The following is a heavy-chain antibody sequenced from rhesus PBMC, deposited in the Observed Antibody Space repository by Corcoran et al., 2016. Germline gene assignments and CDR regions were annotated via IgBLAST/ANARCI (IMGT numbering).Heavy chain of an antibody. D-gene: IGHD5-24*01. Sequence: QVQLQESGPGLVKPSETMSLTCAVSGGSISSGYYYGSWIRQPPGKGLEWIGYISYSGSTRYNPSLKSRFTISRDTSQNQFSLKLSSVTAADTAVYYCARVDSGYSIDFDYWGQGVLVTVSS. CDR2: ISYSGST. CDR1: GGSISSGYYY. V-gene: IGHV4-122*02. J-gene: IGHJ4*01. CDR3: ARVDSGYSIDFDY.